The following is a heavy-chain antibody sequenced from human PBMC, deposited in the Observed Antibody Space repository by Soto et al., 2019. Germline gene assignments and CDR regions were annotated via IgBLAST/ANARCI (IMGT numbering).Heavy chain of an antibody. CDR1: GYTFTSYD. V-gene: IGHV1-8*01. D-gene: IGHD3-3*01. Sequence: QVQLVQSGAEVKKPGASVKVSCKASGYTFTSYDINWVRQATGQGLEWMGWMNPNSGNTGYAQKFQGRVTMTRNTSRSTAYMELTSLRSEDTAVYYCARGITIFGVVDPGGQGTLVTVSS. CDR3: ARGITIFGVVDP. CDR2: MNPNSGNT. J-gene: IGHJ5*02.